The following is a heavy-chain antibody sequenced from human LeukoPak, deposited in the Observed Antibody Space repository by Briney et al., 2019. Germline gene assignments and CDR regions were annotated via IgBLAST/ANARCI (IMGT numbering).Heavy chain of an antibody. Sequence: PGRSLRLSCAASGFTFSSYGMPWVRQAPGKGLEWVAVISYDGSNKYYADSVKGRFTISRDNSKNTLYLQMNSLRAEDTAVYYCAKESGSYFEAYYFDYWGQGTLVTVSS. CDR1: GFTFSSYG. D-gene: IGHD1-26*01. CDR2: ISYDGSNK. CDR3: AKESGSYFEAYYFDY. J-gene: IGHJ4*02. V-gene: IGHV3-30*18.